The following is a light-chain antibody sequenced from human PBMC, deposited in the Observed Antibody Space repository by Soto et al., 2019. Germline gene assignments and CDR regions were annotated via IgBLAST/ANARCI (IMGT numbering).Light chain of an antibody. J-gene: IGLJ3*02. CDR3: AAWDDSLNAVM. Sequence: QSVLTQPPSASGTPGQRVTISCSGSSSNIGSNSVNWYQHLPGTAPKLLIYGSDQRPSGVPDRFSGSKSGTSVSLAISWLQSEDEADYYCAAWDDSLNAVMFGGGTKLTVL. V-gene: IGLV1-44*01. CDR1: SSNIGSNS. CDR2: GSD.